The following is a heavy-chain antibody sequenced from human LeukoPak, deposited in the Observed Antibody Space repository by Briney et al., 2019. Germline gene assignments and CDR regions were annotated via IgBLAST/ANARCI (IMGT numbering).Heavy chain of an antibody. D-gene: IGHD2/OR15-2a*01. V-gene: IGHV3-48*01. CDR3: ARESMETDVLSHYYYYMDV. CDR2: ISSSSSTI. CDR1: GFTFSSYS. Sequence: GGSLRLSCAASGFTFSSYSMNWVRQAPGKGLGWVSYISSSSSTIYYADSVKGRFTISRDNAKNSLYLQMNSLRAEDTAVYYCARESMETDVLSHYYYYMDVWGKGTTVTVSS. J-gene: IGHJ6*03.